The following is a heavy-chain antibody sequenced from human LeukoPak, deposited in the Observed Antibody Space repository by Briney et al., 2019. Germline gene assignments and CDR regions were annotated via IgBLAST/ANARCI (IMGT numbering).Heavy chain of an antibody. CDR1: GFTFNNNY. V-gene: IGHV3-23*01. CDR3: VKDRYVARGDYLDF. D-gene: IGHD3-10*01. CDR2: IGGSDGST. Sequence: GGSLRLSCVASGFTFNNNYMTWVRQAPGKGLEWVSTIGGSDGSTYYADSVKGRFTISRDNAKNTQSLQMSSLRTEDTAIYYCVKDRYVARGDYLDFWGQGTLVTVSS. J-gene: IGHJ4*02.